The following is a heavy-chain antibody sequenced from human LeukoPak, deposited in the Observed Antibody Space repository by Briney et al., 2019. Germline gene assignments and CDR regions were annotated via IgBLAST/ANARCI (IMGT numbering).Heavy chain of an antibody. Sequence: GGSLRLSCAASGFTFSSFSMNWVRQAPGKGLEWVSYIRTSGTNTDYTGSVKGRFTISRDNAKNSLYLQMNSLKTEDTAVYYCTSVGFGPYYFDNWGQGTLVTVSS. CDR1: GFTFSSFS. V-gene: IGHV3-48*04. CDR3: TSVGFGPYYFDN. D-gene: IGHD3-10*01. CDR2: IRTSGTNT. J-gene: IGHJ4*02.